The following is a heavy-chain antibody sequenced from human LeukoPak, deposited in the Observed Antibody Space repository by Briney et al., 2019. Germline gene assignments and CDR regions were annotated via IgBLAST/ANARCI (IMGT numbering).Heavy chain of an antibody. D-gene: IGHD4-23*01. Sequence: GGSLRLSCAASGFTFSNYAMHWIRQAPGKGLEWVAVISYDGSNKYYADSMKGRFTISRDNSKHTLYLQMNSLRAEDTAVYYCAKGPTVGYYFDYWGQGTLVTVSS. V-gene: IGHV3-30*04. J-gene: IGHJ4*02. CDR3: AKGPTVGYYFDY. CDR1: GFTFSNYA. CDR2: ISYDGSNK.